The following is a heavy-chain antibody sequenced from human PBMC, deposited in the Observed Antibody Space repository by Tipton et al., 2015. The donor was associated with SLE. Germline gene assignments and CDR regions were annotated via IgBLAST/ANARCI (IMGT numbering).Heavy chain of an antibody. Sequence: TLSLTCTVSGGSISSSSYYWGWIRQPPGKGLEWIGSIYYSGSTYYNPSLKSRVTILVDTSKNQFSLKLSSVTAADTAVYYCARDRLGGVIVTTFDYWGQGTLVTVSS. J-gene: IGHJ4*02. CDR2: IYYSGST. V-gene: IGHV4-39*07. D-gene: IGHD3-16*02. CDR3: ARDRLGGVIVTTFDY. CDR1: GGSISSSSYY.